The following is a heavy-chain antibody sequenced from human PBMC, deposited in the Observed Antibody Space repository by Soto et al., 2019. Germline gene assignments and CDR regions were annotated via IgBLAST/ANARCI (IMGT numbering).Heavy chain of an antibody. V-gene: IGHV2-5*01. CDR3: AHRWGTHYYDSSGYYP. J-gene: IGHJ5*02. CDR1: GFSLSTSGVG. D-gene: IGHD3-22*01. CDR2: IYWNDDK. Sequence: QITLKESGPTLVKPTQTLTLTCTFSGFSLSTSGVGVGWFRQPPGKALEWLALIYWNDDKRYSPSLKSRLTITKHTSKNQVVLTMTNMDTVDTATYSCAHRWGTHYYDSSGYYPWGQGTLVTVSS.